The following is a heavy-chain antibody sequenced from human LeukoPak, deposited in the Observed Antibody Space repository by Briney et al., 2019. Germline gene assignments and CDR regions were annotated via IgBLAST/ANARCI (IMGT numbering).Heavy chain of an antibody. J-gene: IGHJ3*02. CDR1: GGSISSGGYY. D-gene: IGHD5-18*01. CDR2: IYYSGST. Sequence: SETLSLTCTVSGGSISSGGYYWSWIRQHPGKGLEWIGYIYYSGSTYYNPSLKSRVTISVDTSKNQFSLKLSSVTAADTAVYYCARAPGGYSQDAFDIWGQGTMVTVSS. CDR3: ARAPGGYSQDAFDI. V-gene: IGHV4-31*03.